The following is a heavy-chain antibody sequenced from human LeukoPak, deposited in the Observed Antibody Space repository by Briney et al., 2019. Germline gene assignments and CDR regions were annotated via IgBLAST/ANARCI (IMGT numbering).Heavy chain of an antibody. CDR2: IIPMFGTQ. CDR1: GGTFLSYA. V-gene: IGHV1-69*01. D-gene: IGHD3-10*02. J-gene: IGHJ3*01. Sequence: SVKVSCKASGGTFLSYAISWVRQAPGQGLQWMGGIIPMFGTQNNAQKFQGRVTITGHESKNTVYMELSSLRSEARAVFYCARGPYVHPHALDVWGRGRMVTVSS. CDR3: ARGPYVHPHALDV.